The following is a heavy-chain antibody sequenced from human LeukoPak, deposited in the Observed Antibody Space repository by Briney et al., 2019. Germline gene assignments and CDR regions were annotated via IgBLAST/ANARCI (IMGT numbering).Heavy chain of an antibody. J-gene: IGHJ4*02. V-gene: IGHV3-21*06. CDR1: GFTFSSYS. Sequence: PGGCLRLSCAASGFTFSSYSMNWVRQASGKGLQWVSSISSSSSHIYYADSVKGRFTISRDNAKNSLYLQMNSLRVEDTAVYYCARNPGFDYWGQGTLVTVSS. CDR2: ISSSSSHI. CDR3: ARNPGFDY.